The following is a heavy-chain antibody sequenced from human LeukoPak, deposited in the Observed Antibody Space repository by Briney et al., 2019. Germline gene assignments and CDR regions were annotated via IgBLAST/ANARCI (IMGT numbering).Heavy chain of an antibody. V-gene: IGHV3-30*18. CDR3: AKDPLRRIVGATRRWDV. Sequence: GGSLRLSCAASGFTFSSYGMHWVRQAPGKGLEWVAVISYGGSNKYYADSVKGRFTISRDNSKNTLYLQMNSLRAEDTAVYYCAKDPLRRIVGATRRWDVWGQGTTVTVSS. CDR2: ISYGGSNK. CDR1: GFTFSSYG. J-gene: IGHJ6*02. D-gene: IGHD1-26*01.